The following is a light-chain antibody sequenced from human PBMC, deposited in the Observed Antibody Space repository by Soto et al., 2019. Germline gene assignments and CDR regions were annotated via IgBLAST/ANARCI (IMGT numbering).Light chain of an antibody. Sequence: IQMTQSPSSLSASVGDRVTITCRASQSIRSYLNWYQQRPGKAPSLLIYAASSLHSGVPSRFSGSGSGTDFTPTISSLQPEDFATYYCQQFNNYPITFGQGTRLEIK. V-gene: IGKV1D-13*01. CDR3: QQFNNYPIT. J-gene: IGKJ5*01. CDR2: AAS. CDR1: QSIRSY.